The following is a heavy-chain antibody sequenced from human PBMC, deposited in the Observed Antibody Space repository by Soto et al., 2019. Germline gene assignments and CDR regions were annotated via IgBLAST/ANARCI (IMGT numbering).Heavy chain of an antibody. J-gene: IGHJ6*03. CDR3: ARGPRGYCSSTSCYDPDYYYYYYMDV. CDR1: GFTFSSYW. V-gene: IGHV3-74*01. CDR2: TNSDGSST. Sequence: PGGSLRLSCAASGFTFSSYWMHWVRQAPGKGLVWVSRTNSDGSSTSYADSVKGRFTISRDNAKNTLYLQMNSLRAEDTAVYYCARGPRGYCSSTSCYDPDYYYYYYMDVWGKGTSVTVSS. D-gene: IGHD2-2*01.